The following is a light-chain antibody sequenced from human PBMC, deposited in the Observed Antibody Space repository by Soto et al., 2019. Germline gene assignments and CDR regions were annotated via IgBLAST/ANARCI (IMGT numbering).Light chain of an antibody. CDR3: QQRGSWPQYT. CDR1: QSVSSW. CDR2: GAS. J-gene: IGKJ4*01. V-gene: IGKV3-20*01. Sequence: DIELTQSPGTLSLSLGERATLSCRASQSVSSWLAWYQQKPGQAPRHLISGASSRATGIPDRFSGGGSGTEVTLTISRLEPEDFAVYYCQQRGSWPQYTFGGGTKVDI.